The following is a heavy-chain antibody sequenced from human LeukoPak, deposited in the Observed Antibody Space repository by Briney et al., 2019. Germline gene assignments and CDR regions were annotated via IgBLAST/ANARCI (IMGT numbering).Heavy chain of an antibody. CDR3: ARRFGADQYYDSSALFKCEFDY. D-gene: IGHD3-22*01. Sequence: PGGSLRLSCAASGFTFSSYEMNWVRQAPGKGLEWVSYISSSGSTIYYADSVKGRFTISRDNARNSLYLQMNSLRAEDTAVYYCARRFGADQYYDSSALFKCEFDYWGQGTLVTVSS. CDR2: ISSSGSTI. V-gene: IGHV3-48*03. CDR1: GFTFSSYE. J-gene: IGHJ4*02.